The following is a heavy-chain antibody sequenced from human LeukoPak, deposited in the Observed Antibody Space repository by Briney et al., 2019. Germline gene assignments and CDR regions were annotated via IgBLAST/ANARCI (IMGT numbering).Heavy chain of an antibody. Sequence: SETLPLTCAVYGGSFSGYYWSWIRQPPGKGLEWIGEINHSGSTNYNPSLKSRVTISVDMSKNQFSLKLSSVTAADTAVYYCARGPYSNYGIMDVRGKGTTVTVSS. CDR3: ARGPYSNYGIMDV. V-gene: IGHV4-34*01. CDR1: GGSFSGYY. CDR2: INHSGST. J-gene: IGHJ6*04. D-gene: IGHD4-11*01.